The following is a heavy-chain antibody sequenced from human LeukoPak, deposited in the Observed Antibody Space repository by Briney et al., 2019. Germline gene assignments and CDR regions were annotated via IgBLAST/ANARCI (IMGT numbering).Heavy chain of an antibody. CDR1: GFTFSDYA. CDR3: AAGTAAVF. V-gene: IGHV3-48*04. CDR2: ISSTSNTI. J-gene: IGHJ4*02. Sequence: GGSLRLSCAGSGFTFSDYAINWVHQAPGKGLEWVSYISSTSNTIFYAGSVKGRFTISRDNAKSALYLQLNSLRLEDTAVYYCAAGTAAVFWGQGTVVTVSS. D-gene: IGHD6-25*01.